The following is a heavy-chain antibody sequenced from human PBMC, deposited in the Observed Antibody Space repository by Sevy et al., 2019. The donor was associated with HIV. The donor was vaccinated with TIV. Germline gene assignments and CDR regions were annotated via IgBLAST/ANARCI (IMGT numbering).Heavy chain of an antibody. CDR1: GFSIRAYW. V-gene: IGHV3-7*01. D-gene: IGHD3-10*01. CDR2: INQDGSTK. CDR3: VRAMASADSL. Sequence: GGSLRLSCAASGFSIRAYWMLWVRQAPGKGLEWVVNINQDGSTKYYLDSVKGRFSISRDNADNSVFLQMHSLRVEDTAVYYCVRAMASADSLWGQGTLVTVSS. J-gene: IGHJ4*02.